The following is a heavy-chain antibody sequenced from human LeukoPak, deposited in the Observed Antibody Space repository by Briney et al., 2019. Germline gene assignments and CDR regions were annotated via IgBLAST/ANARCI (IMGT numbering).Heavy chain of an antibody. CDR3: ARDRQLNRYGMDV. J-gene: IGHJ6*02. V-gene: IGHV1-18*01. CDR2: ISGYNGYT. CDR1: GFTFSSFV. D-gene: IGHD3-10*01. Sequence: GASVTVSCKASGFTFSSFVTSWVRQAPGQGLEWMGWISGYNGYTNYAQKLQDRVTMTTDTSTDTAYMELTSLRSDDTAVYYCARDRQLNRYGMDVWGQGTTVIVSS.